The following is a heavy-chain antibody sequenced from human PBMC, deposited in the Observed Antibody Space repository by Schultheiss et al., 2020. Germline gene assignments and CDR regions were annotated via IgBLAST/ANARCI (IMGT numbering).Heavy chain of an antibody. Sequence: ASVKVSCKASGYTFTSYYMHWVRQAPGQGLEWMGIINPSGGSTSYAQKFQGRVTMTRDTSTSTVYMELSSLRSEDTAVYYCARTLRAAAGTPLPHFDYWGQGTLGNVSA. D-gene: IGHD6-13*01. CDR2: INPSGGST. CDR3: ARTLRAAAGTPLPHFDY. J-gene: IGHJ4*02. V-gene: IGHV1-46*03. CDR1: GYTFTSYY.